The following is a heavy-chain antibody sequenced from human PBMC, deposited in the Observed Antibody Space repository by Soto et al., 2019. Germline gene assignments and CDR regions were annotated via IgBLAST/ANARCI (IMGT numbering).Heavy chain of an antibody. V-gene: IGHV1-69*13. CDR3: ARGGETEYYYDSSGYYDWFDP. Sequence: SVKVSCKASGGTFSSYAISWVRQAPGQGLEWMGGIIPIFGTANYAQKFQGRVTITADESASTAYMELSSLRSEDTAVYYCARGGETEYYYDSSGYYDWFDPWGQGTLVTVSS. D-gene: IGHD3-22*01. CDR2: IIPIFGTA. J-gene: IGHJ5*02. CDR1: GGTFSSYA.